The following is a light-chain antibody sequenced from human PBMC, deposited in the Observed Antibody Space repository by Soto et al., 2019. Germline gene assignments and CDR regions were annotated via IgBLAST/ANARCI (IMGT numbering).Light chain of an antibody. CDR2: LGS. Sequence: DIVMTQSPLSLPVTPGEPASIPCRSSQSLLHSNGYNYLDWYLQKPGQSPQLLIYLGSNRASGVPDRFSGSGSGTDFTLKISRVEAEDVGVYYCMQARQTPITFGQGTRLEIK. CDR1: QSLLHSNGYNY. V-gene: IGKV2-28*01. CDR3: MQARQTPIT. J-gene: IGKJ5*01.